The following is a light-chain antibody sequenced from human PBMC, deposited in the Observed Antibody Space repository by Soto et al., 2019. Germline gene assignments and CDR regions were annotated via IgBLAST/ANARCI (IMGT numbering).Light chain of an antibody. CDR2: DAS. J-gene: IGKJ5*01. CDR1: QNIRSS. Sequence: EVVMTQSPASLSASPGERVTLSCRASQNIRSSLAWYQQRPGQAPRLLIYDASTRATGIPPRFSGGGSETEFTLTIRSLQSEDFAVYFCQQYNNWPSFGQGTRLEIK. V-gene: IGKV3-15*01. CDR3: QQYNNWPS.